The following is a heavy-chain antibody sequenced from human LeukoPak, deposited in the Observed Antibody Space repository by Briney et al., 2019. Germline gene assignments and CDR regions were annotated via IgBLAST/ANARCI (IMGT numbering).Heavy chain of an antibody. V-gene: IGHV1-69*05. CDR2: IIPIFGTA. D-gene: IGHD1-26*01. Sequence: SVKVSCKAAGGTFSSYAISWVRQAPGQGLEWMGGIIPIFGTANYAQRFQGRVTITTDESASTAYMELSSLRSEDTAVYYCARVSLEWEPDGWGQGTLVTVSS. CDR3: ARVSLEWEPDG. J-gene: IGHJ4*02. CDR1: GGTFSSYA.